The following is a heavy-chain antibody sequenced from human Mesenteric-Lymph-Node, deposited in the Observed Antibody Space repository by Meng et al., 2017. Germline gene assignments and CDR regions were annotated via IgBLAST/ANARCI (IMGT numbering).Heavy chain of an antibody. Sequence: SGPTLVKPTQTLTLTCTFSGFSLSTSGVGVGWIRQPPGKALEWLALIYWNDDKRYSPSLKSRLTITKDTSKSQVVLTMTNMDPVDTATYYCAHRHLSIAVAGTWAFDIWGQGTMVTVSS. D-gene: IGHD6-19*01. CDR3: AHRHLSIAVAGTWAFDI. V-gene: IGHV2-5*01. CDR1: GFSLSTSGVG. J-gene: IGHJ3*02. CDR2: IYWNDDK.